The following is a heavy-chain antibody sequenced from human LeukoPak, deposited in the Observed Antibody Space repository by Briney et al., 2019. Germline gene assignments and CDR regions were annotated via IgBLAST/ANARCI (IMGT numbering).Heavy chain of an antibody. CDR1: GGTFSSYA. J-gene: IGHJ4*02. Sequence: SVKVSCKASGGTFSSYAISWVRQAPGQGLEWMGGIIPIFGTANYAQKFQGRVTITADESTSTAYMELSSLRSEDTAVYYSAETYYYDSSGYYHFDYWGQGTLVTVSS. V-gene: IGHV1-69*13. CDR3: AETYYYDSSGYYHFDY. CDR2: IIPIFGTA. D-gene: IGHD3-22*01.